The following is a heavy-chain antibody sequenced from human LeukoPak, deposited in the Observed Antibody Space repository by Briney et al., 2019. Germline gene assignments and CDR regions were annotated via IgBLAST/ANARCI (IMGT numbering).Heavy chain of an antibody. D-gene: IGHD2-15*01. Sequence: PGGSLRLSCVASGFTFSSHNMNWVRQAPGRGLEWLANIKQDGSDKYYVDSVRGRFTISRDNAKNTLYLQVNSLRAEDTAVYYCARCSYSGGSCPDYWGQGTLVTVSS. V-gene: IGHV3-7*01. J-gene: IGHJ4*02. CDR3: ARCSYSGGSCPDY. CDR2: IKQDGSDK. CDR1: GFTFSSHN.